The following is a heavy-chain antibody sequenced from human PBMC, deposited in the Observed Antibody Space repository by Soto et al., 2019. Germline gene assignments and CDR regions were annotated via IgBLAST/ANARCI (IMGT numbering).Heavy chain of an antibody. CDR3: AQEGLAVAGGDY. CDR2: ISYDGSNK. Sequence: QVQLVESGGGVVQPGRSLRLSCAASGFTFSSYDMHWVRQAPGKGLEWVAIISYDGSNKYYADSVKGRFTISRDNSKNTLYLQMNSLRAEDTAVYYCAQEGLAVAGGDYWGQGTLVTVSS. J-gene: IGHJ4*02. D-gene: IGHD6-19*01. CDR1: GFTFSSYD. V-gene: IGHV3-30*18.